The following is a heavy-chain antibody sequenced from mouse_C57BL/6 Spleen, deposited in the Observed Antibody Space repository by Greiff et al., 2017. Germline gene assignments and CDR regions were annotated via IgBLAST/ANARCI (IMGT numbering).Heavy chain of an antibody. CDR3: ARSHEGYYAMDY. CDR2: IYPRSGNT. J-gene: IGHJ4*01. V-gene: IGHV1-81*01. Sequence: VKLQESGAELARPGASVKLSCKASGYTFTSYGISWVKQRTGQGLEWIGEIYPRSGNTYYNEKFKGKATLTADKSSSTAYMELRSLTSEDSAVYFCARSHEGYYAMDYWGQGTSVTVSS. CDR1: GYTFTSYG.